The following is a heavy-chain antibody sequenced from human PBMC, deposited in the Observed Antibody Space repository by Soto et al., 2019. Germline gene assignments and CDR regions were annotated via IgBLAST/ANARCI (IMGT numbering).Heavy chain of an antibody. CDR1: GDSVSSNSAA. D-gene: IGHD2-2*01. CDR2: KYYRSKWYN. Sequence: QVQLQQSGPGLVKPSQTLSLTCAISGDSVSSNSAAWNWIRQSPSRGLEWLGRKYYRSKWYNDYAVSVKSRITSNPDTSKNQFSLQLNSVTPEDTAVYYCARGETVVVPAAMPGGHWFDPWGQGTLVTVSS. V-gene: IGHV6-1*01. CDR3: ARGETVVVPAAMPGGHWFDP. J-gene: IGHJ5*02.